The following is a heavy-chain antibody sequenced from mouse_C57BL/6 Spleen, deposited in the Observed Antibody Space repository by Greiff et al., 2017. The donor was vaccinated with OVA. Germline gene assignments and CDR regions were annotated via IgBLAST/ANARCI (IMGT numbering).Heavy chain of an antibody. CDR3: AREAYYGTWFAY. D-gene: IGHD1-1*01. J-gene: IGHJ3*01. CDR2: ISSGSSTI. Sequence: EVHLVESGGGLVKPGGSLKLSCAASGFTFSDYGMHWVRQAPEKGLEWVAYISSGSSTIYYADTVQGRFTISRANAKNTLFLQMTSLRSEDAAMYYGAREAYYGTWFAYWGKGPLVTVSA. V-gene: IGHV5-17*01. CDR1: GFTFSDYG.